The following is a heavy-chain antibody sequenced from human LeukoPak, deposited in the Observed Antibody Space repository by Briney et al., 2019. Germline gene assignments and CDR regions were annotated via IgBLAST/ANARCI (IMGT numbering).Heavy chain of an antibody. V-gene: IGHV4-31*03. CDR3: ARVVYQLLLGRDIYYFDY. J-gene: IGHJ4*02. D-gene: IGHD2-2*01. CDR1: GGSISSGGYY. Sequence: PSQTLSLTCTVSGGSISSGGYYWSWIRQHPGKGLEWIGYIYYSGSTYYNPSLKSRVTISVDTSKNQFSLKLSSVTAADTAVYYCARVVYQLLLGRDIYYFDYWGQGTLVTVSS. CDR2: IYYSGST.